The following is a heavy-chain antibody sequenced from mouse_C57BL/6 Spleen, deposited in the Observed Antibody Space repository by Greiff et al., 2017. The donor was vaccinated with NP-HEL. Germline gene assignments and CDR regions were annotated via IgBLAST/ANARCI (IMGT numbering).Heavy chain of an antibody. V-gene: IGHV1-55*01. CDR3: ARAGAYYSNYDWFAY. CDR1: GYTFTSYW. J-gene: IGHJ3*01. Sequence: QVQLQQPGAELVKPGASVKMSCKASGYTFTSYWITWVKQRPGQGLEWIGDIYPGSGSTNYNEKFKSKATLTVDTSSSTAYMQLSSLTSEDSAVYYCARAGAYYSNYDWFAYWGQGTLVTVSA. CDR2: IYPGSGST. D-gene: IGHD2-5*01.